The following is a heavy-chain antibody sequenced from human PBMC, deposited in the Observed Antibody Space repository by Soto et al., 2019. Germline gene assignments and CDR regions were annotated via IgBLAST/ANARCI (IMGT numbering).Heavy chain of an antibody. Sequence: EVQLLESGGGLEQPGASLRLSCAASGLTFNSYGMNWVRQAPGKGLEWVSGISGSGGTTYYADSVRGRSTISRDNSKNTLFLHMNILTAEDTAVYYCATTLGSYWPYGMDVWGQGTTVIVSS. CDR2: ISGSGGTT. D-gene: IGHD3-10*01. CDR3: ATTLGSYWPYGMDV. CDR1: GLTFNSYG. J-gene: IGHJ6*02. V-gene: IGHV3-23*01.